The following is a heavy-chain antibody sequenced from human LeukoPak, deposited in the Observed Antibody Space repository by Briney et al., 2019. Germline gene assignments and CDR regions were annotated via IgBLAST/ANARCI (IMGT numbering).Heavy chain of an antibody. J-gene: IGHJ4*02. CDR2: ISSSGSTI. CDR1: GFTFSSYE. CDR3: ARVYYYDILTGYEDDDY. Sequence: GGSLRLSCAASGFTFSSYEMNWVRQAPGKGLEWVSYISSSGSTIYYADSVKGRFTISRDNAKYSLYLQMNSLRAEDTAVYYCARVYYYDILTGYEDDDYWGQGTLVTVSS. V-gene: IGHV3-48*03. D-gene: IGHD3-9*01.